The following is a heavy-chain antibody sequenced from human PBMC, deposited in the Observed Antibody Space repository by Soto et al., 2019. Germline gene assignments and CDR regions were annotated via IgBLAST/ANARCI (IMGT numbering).Heavy chain of an antibody. V-gene: IGHV3-23*01. Sequence: GGSLRLSCAASGFPFINFAMNWVRQSPGKGLEWVSSISGGGGRTWYADSVRGRFTISRDNSKNTLYLQMNSLRAEDTAVYYCAKFGGSGTYFHFDYWGQGALVTVSS. CDR1: GFPFINFA. CDR3: AKFGGSGTYFHFDY. CDR2: ISGGGGRT. J-gene: IGHJ4*02. D-gene: IGHD3-10*01.